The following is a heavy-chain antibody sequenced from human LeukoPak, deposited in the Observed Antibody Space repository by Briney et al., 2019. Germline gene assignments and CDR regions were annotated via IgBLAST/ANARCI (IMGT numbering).Heavy chain of an antibody. D-gene: IGHD3-22*01. V-gene: IGHV3-21*06. CDR1: GFTFSSYR. Sequence: PGGSLRLSCAASGFTFSSYRMNWVRQAPGKGLEWVSSVSSSSSYIYYADSVEGRFTISRDNAKNSLYLQMNSLRADDTAVYYCARDGLIAMSWFDPWGQGTLVTVSS. J-gene: IGHJ5*02. CDR2: VSSSSSYI. CDR3: ARDGLIAMSWFDP.